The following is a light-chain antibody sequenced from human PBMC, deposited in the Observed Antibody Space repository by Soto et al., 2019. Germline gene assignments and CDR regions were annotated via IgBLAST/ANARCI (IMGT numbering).Light chain of an antibody. CDR2: EGS. CDR1: SSDVGSYNL. CDR3: CSYAGSSTDVV. V-gene: IGLV2-23*01. J-gene: IGLJ2*01. Sequence: QSALTQPASVSGSPGQSITISCTGTSSDVGSYNLVSWYQQHPGKAPKLMIYEGSKRPSGVPNRFSGSKSGNTASLTISGLQAADEADYYCCSYAGSSTDVVFGGGTKLTVL.